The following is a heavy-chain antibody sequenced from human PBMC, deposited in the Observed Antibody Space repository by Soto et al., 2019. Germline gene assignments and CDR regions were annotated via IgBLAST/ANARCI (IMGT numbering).Heavy chain of an antibody. CDR2: INQSGST. Sequence: QVHLQQWGAGLLRPSETLSLTCAVYGESLSAYYWTWIRQPPGKGLEWIGEINQSGSTNYNPSLKSRVTMSADTSKKHFSLKVTSVTAADTAVYYCARGTVYAPFLFPCLDVWGQGTTVTVSS. V-gene: IGHV4-34*01. CDR3: ARGTVYAPFLFPCLDV. J-gene: IGHJ6*02. CDR1: GESLSAYY. D-gene: IGHD2-8*01.